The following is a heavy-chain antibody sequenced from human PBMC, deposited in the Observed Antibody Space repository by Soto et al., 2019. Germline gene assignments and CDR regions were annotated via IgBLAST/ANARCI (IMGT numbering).Heavy chain of an antibody. V-gene: IGHV3-74*01. Sequence: EVQLVESGGGLVQPGGSLRLSCAASGFTFSRYWMHWVRQAPGEGLVWVSGISTEGSTTRYVDSVKGRFTISRDNVKNTLYLQMSSMRAEDTAVYYCAQDDFFVVGISRGFEIWGQGTVVTVSS. D-gene: IGHD3-3*01. CDR2: ISTEGSTT. CDR3: AQDDFFVVGISRGFEI. CDR1: GFTFSRYW. J-gene: IGHJ3*02.